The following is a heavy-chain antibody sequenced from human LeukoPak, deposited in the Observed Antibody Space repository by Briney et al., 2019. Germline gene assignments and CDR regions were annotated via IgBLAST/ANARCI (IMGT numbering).Heavy chain of an antibody. CDR1: DDSITMYY. V-gene: IGHV4-59*01. D-gene: IGHD1-1*01. CDR3: ARGRVSSSTWYSTYYYYFYMDV. Sequence: SETLSLTCSVSDDSITMYYWTWIRQPPGKGLEWIGYVDHTGSTNFDPSLNGRVSISRDTTKNLFSLRLRSVTAADTAVYFCARGRVSSSTWYSTYYYYFYMDVWGKGTTVTVSS. J-gene: IGHJ6*03. CDR2: VDHTGST.